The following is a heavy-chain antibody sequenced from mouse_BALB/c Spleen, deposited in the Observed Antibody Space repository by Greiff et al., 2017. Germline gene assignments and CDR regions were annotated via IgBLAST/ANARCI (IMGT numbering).Heavy chain of an antibody. CDR1: GYTFTSYY. V-gene: IGHV1S81*02. Sequence: QVQLQQPGAELVKPGASVKLSCKASGYTFTSYYMYWVKQRPGQGLEWIGGINPSNGGTNFNEKFNSKATLTVDKSSSTAYMQLSSLTSEDSAVYDYTRNWDYYAMDYWGQGTSVTVSS. J-gene: IGHJ4*01. CDR2: INPSNGGT. CDR3: TRNWDYYAMDY. D-gene: IGHD4-1*01.